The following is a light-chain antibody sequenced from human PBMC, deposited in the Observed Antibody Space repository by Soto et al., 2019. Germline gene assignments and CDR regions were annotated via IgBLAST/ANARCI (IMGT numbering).Light chain of an antibody. CDR1: QCISNY. CDR3: ETYNSAPLT. J-gene: IGKJ4*01. CDR2: AAS. V-gene: IGKV1-27*01. Sequence: DIQMTQSPSSLSASVGDRVTITCRASQCISNYLAWYQQKPGKVPKLLIYAASTLQSGVLSRFSGSGSGTDFTLTISSLQPEDGATYYCETYNSAPLTFGGGTKVEIK.